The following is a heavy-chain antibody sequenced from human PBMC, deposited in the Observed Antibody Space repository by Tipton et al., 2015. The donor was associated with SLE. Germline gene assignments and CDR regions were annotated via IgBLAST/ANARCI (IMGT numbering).Heavy chain of an antibody. CDR2: VYYAGS. Sequence: TLSLTCTVSGGSINSFYWSWIRQPPGKGLEWIGYVYYAGSNYNPSLKSRVILSADTSKNLISVRLSSVTAADTAIYYCARDRTGCGMDVWGQGTTVIVSS. V-gene: IGHV4-59*01. D-gene: IGHD1-14*01. CDR1: GGSINSFY. J-gene: IGHJ6*02. CDR3: ARDRTGCGMDV.